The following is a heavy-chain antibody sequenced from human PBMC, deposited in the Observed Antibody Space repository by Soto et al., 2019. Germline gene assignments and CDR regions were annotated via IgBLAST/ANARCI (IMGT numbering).Heavy chain of an antibody. CDR1: GFTFSSYA. CDR3: AREFFLDCSSTSCYSDYYYYGMDV. Sequence: GGSLRLSCAASGFTFSSYAMHWVRQAPGKGLEWVAVISYDGSNKYYADSVKGRFTISRDNSKNTLYLQMNSLRAEDTAVYYCAREFFLDCSSTSCYSDYYYYGMDVWGQGTTVTVSS. D-gene: IGHD2-2*01. CDR2: ISYDGSNK. J-gene: IGHJ6*02. V-gene: IGHV3-30-3*01.